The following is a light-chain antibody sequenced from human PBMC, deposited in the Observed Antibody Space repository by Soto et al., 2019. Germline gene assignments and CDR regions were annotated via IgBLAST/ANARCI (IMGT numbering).Light chain of an antibody. V-gene: IGLV3-1*01. CDR1: KLGDKY. CDR2: QNT. Sequence: SYELTQLPSVSVSPGQTASITCSGDKLGDKYACWYQQKPGQSPVLVIYQNTKRPSGVPERFSGSNSGNTATLTISGTQAMDEADYYCQAWDSNTGVFGTGTKVTVL. J-gene: IGLJ1*01. CDR3: QAWDSNTGV.